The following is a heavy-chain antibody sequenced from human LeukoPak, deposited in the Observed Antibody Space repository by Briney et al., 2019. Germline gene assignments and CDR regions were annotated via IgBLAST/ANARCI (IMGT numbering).Heavy chain of an antibody. CDR3: ARDVHGDYGSGWFDP. J-gene: IGHJ5*02. V-gene: IGHV1-69*05. Sequence: SVKVSCKTSGGTFNNSAISWVRQAPGQGLERLGGIMPLFGTAGYAQKFQDRVTITKDESTRTVYLELTSLTSDDTAVYYCARDVHGDYGSGWFDPWGQGTLVSVSS. D-gene: IGHD4-17*01. CDR2: IMPLFGTA. CDR1: GGTFNNSA.